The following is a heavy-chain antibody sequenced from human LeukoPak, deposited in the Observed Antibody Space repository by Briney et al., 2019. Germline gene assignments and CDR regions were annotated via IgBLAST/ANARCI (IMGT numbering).Heavy chain of an antibody. D-gene: IGHD3-16*02. V-gene: IGHV1-69*05. CDR1: GATFSSYA. CDR2: IIPIFGTA. Sequence: SVKVSCKASGATFSSYAISWVRQAPGQGLEWMGRIIPIFGTANYAQKFQGRVTITTDESTSTAYMELSSLRSEDTAVYYCARDSVYVWGSYRFDYWGQGTLVTVSS. CDR3: ARDSVYVWGSYRFDY. J-gene: IGHJ4*02.